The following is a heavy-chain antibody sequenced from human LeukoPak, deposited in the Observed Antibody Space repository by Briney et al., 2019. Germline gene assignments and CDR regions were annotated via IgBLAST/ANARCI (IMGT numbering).Heavy chain of an antibody. CDR2: INSRCTYI. J-gene: IGHJ5*01. Sequence: GGSLRLSCAASGFTFSSYAMSWVRQAPGEGLEWVSSINSRCTYIFYADSVMGRFTISRDNAKNSLFLQMNSLRAEDTAVYYCARDETNGFDSWGQGTLVTVSS. CDR3: ARDETNGFDS. V-gene: IGHV3-21*01. CDR1: GFTFSSYA. D-gene: IGHD1-14*01.